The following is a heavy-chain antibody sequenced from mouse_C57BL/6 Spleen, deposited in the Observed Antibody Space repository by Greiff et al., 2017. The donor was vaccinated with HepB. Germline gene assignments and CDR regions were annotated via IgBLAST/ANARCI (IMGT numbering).Heavy chain of an antibody. CDR3: ASRYITTVVDYAMDY. J-gene: IGHJ4*01. CDR1: GYAFSSSW. CDR2: IYPGDGDT. D-gene: IGHD1-1*01. Sequence: VKLMESGPELVKPGASVKISCKASGYAFSSSWMNWVKQRPGKGLEWIGRIYPGDGDTNYNGKFKGKATLTADKSSSTAYMQLSSLTSEDSAVYFCASRYITTVVDYAMDYWGQGTSVTVSS. V-gene: IGHV1-82*01.